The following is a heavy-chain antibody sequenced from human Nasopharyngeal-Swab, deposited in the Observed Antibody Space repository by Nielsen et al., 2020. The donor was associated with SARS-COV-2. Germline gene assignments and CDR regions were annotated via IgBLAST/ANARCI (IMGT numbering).Heavy chain of an antibody. CDR1: GFTFNNFW. Sequence: GESLKISCAASGFTFNNFWMHWIRQSPGKGLECVSFIKSDGSITNYADSVKGRFTISRGNAQNTLFLQMNSLRVEDTAVYYCVRGGDGYGPAFQHWGQGTLVTVSS. J-gene: IGHJ1*01. CDR2: IKSDGSIT. D-gene: IGHD5-24*01. V-gene: IGHV3-74*01. CDR3: VRGGDGYGPAFQH.